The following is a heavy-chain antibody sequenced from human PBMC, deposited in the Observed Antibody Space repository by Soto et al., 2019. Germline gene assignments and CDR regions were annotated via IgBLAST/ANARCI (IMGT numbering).Heavy chain of an antibody. Sequence: QVQLVQSGAEVKKPGASVKVSCKASGYTFTSYGISWVRQAPGQGLEWMGWISAYNGNTNYAQKRQGRVTLTTDTSKSTAYMGLRSRRYDGTAVYFCARPRPPAYESRGGGVHFDYWGQGTLVTVSS. V-gene: IGHV1-18*01. D-gene: IGHD3-22*01. CDR3: ARPRPPAYESRGGGVHFDY. CDR1: GYTFTSYG. CDR2: ISAYNGNT. J-gene: IGHJ4*02.